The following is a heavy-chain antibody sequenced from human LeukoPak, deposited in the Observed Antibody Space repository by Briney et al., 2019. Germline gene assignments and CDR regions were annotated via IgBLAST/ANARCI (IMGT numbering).Heavy chain of an antibody. Sequence: PGESLKISCKGSGYSFSTYWIGWVRQMPGKGLEWMGIINPGDSDTRYSPSFQGQVTISADKSISTAYLQWSKLKASDTAMYYCARHPQAGQWLVGVAFDIWGQGTMVTVSS. CDR2: INPGDSDT. J-gene: IGHJ3*02. CDR1: GYSFSTYW. D-gene: IGHD6-19*01. V-gene: IGHV5-51*01. CDR3: ARHPQAGQWLVGVAFDI.